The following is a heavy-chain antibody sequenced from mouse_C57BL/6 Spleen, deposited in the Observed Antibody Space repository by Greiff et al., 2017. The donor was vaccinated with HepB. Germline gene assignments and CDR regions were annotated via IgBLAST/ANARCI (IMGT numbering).Heavy chain of an antibody. Sequence: EVKLQESGPELVKPGASVKIPCKASGYTFTDYNMDWVKQSHGKSLEWIGDINPNNGGTIYNQKFKGKATLTVDKSSRTAYMELRSLTSEDTAVYYCARGGYGSTYWYFDVWGTGTTVTVSS. V-gene: IGHV1-18*01. D-gene: IGHD1-1*01. CDR2: INPNNGGT. CDR3: ARGGYGSTYWYFDV. CDR1: GYTFTDYN. J-gene: IGHJ1*03.